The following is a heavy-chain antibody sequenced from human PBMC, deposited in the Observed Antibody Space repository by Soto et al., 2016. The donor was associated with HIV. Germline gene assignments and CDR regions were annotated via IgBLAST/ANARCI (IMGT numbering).Heavy chain of an antibody. D-gene: IGHD6-13*01. CDR3: ARGPYSSSWYAFDV. V-gene: IGHV3-53*02. J-gene: IGHJ3*01. CDR1: GFTVTYNY. Sequence: EVQLVETGGGLIQAGGSVRLSCAASGFTVTYNYMSWVRQAPGKGLEWVSVIYSGGSTYYADSVKGRFIISRDNSKNTLYLQMSSLRAEDTAVYYCARGPYSSSWYAFDVWGRGTMVTVSS. CDR2: IYSGGST.